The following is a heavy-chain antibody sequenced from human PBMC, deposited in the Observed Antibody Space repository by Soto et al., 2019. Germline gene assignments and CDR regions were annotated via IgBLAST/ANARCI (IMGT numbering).Heavy chain of an antibody. V-gene: IGHV1-69*13. CDR1: GGTFSSYA. J-gene: IGHJ5*02. CDR2: IIPIFGTP. Sequence: SSVKVSCMPSGGTFSSYAISLVQQAPGQGRAWMGGIIPIFGTPNYAQKFKGRVTITADETTSTAYMELSSLRSEDTAVYYCARTDLNWFDPWGQGALVTVSS. CDR3: ARTDLNWFDP.